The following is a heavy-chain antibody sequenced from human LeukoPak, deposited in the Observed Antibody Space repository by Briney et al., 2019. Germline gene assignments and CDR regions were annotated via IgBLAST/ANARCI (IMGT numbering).Heavy chain of an antibody. V-gene: IGHV4-31*03. CDR2: IYYSGST. J-gene: IGHJ4*02. Sequence: KPSQTLSLTCTVSTGSISSGGYYWSWIRHHPGKGLEWIVYIYYSGSTSYNPSLKSRVTISIDTSKTQFSLKLSSVTAADTAVYYCARALSSGYSPIDYWGQGTLVTVSS. CDR3: ARALSSGYSPIDY. CDR1: TGSISSGGYY. D-gene: IGHD3-22*01.